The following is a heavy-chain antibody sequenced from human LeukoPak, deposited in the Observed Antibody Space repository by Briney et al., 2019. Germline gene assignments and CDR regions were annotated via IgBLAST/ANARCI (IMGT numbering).Heavy chain of an antibody. V-gene: IGHV4-31*03. Sequence: SETLSLTCTVSGGSISSGGYYWSWIRQHPGKGLEWIGYIYYSGSTYYNPSLKSRVTISVDTSKNQFSLKLSSVTAADTAVYYCARGIVVVVAATRRTDAFDIWGQGTMVTVSS. D-gene: IGHD2-15*01. CDR3: ARGIVVVVAATRRTDAFDI. CDR2: IYYSGST. CDR1: GGSISSGGYY. J-gene: IGHJ3*02.